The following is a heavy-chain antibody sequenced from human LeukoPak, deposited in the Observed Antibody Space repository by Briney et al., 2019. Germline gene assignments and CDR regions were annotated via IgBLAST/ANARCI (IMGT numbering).Heavy chain of an antibody. V-gene: IGHV1-46*01. J-gene: IGHJ4*02. CDR1: GYTFTSYY. CDR3: ARGGYYYDSSGYRYYFDH. Sequence: ASVKVSCKASGYTFTSYYMHWVRQAPGQGLEWVGIINPSGGSTSYAQKFQGRVTMTRDTSTSTVYMELSSLRSEDTAVYYCARGGYYYDSSGYRYYFDHWGQGTLVTVSS. D-gene: IGHD3-22*01. CDR2: INPSGGST.